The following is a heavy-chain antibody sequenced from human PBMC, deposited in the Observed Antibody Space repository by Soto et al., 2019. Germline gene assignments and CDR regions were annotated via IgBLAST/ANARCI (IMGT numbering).Heavy chain of an antibody. V-gene: IGHV1-3*01. CDR2: INAGNGNT. D-gene: IGHD6-19*01. J-gene: IGHJ4*02. Sequence: QVQLVQSGAEVKKPGASVKVSCKASGYTFTSYAMHWVRQAPGQRLEWMGWINAGNGNTKYSQKFQGRVTITRDTSASTANMELSSLRSEDTAVYYCASAIAVASERRYYFDYWGQGTLVTVSS. CDR1: GYTFTSYA. CDR3: ASAIAVASERRYYFDY.